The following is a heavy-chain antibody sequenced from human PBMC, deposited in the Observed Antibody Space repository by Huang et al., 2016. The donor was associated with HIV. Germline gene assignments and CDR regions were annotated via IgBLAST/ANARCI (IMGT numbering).Heavy chain of an antibody. CDR2: IRSKYYSETT. CDR3: TRDSVYPNYYDGSGFYFDY. Sequence: EVQFVESGGGLVKPGRSLRLSCTASGFTFGNYGMSWFRQAQGKGLEWVGFIRSKYYSETTEYAASVKGRFTISRDDSISIAYLQMNSLKPEDTAVYYCTRDSVYPNYYDGSGFYFDYWGQGTLVTVSS. J-gene: IGHJ4*02. D-gene: IGHD3-22*01. CDR1: GFTFGNYG. V-gene: IGHV3-49*05.